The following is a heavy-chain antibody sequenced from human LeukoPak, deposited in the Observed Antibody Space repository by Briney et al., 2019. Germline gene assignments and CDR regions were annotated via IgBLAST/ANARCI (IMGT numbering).Heavy chain of an antibody. Sequence: PGRSLRLSCAASGYTFTSYYMHWVRQAPGQGLEWMGIINPSGGSTSYAQKFQGRVTMTRDTSTSTVYMELSSLRSEDTAVYYCARVNPPSGRYCSGGSCYGLADYWGQGTLVTVSS. V-gene: IGHV1-46*01. CDR2: INPSGGST. J-gene: IGHJ4*02. CDR3: ARVNPPSGRYCSGGSCYGLADY. D-gene: IGHD2-15*01. CDR1: GYTFTSYY.